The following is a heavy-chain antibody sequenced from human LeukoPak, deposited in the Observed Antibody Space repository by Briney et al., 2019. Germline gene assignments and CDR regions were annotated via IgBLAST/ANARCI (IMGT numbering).Heavy chain of an antibody. V-gene: IGHV1-69*04. J-gene: IGHJ5*02. CDR1: GGTFSSYA. CDR3: ARDHYYDSSGYYSWFDP. Sequence: SVKVSYKASGGTFSSYAISWVRQAPGQGLEWTGRIIPIFGIANYAQKFQGRVTITADKSTSTAYMELSSLRSEDTAVYYCARDHYYDSSGYYSWFDPWGQGTLVTVSS. CDR2: IIPIFGIA. D-gene: IGHD3-22*01.